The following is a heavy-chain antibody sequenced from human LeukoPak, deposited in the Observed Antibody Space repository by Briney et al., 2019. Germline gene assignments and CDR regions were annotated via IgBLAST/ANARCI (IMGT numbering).Heavy chain of an antibody. CDR3: ARRGNIVATSPFFDY. D-gene: IGHD5-12*01. CDR2: ISYDGSNK. CDR1: GFTFSSYA. V-gene: IGHV3-30-3*01. J-gene: IGHJ4*02. Sequence: GGSLRLSCAASGFTFSSYAMHWVRQAPGKGLEWVAVISYDGSNKYYADSVKGRFTISRDNSKNTLYLQMNSLRAEDTAVYYCARRGNIVATSPFFDYWGQGTLVTVSS.